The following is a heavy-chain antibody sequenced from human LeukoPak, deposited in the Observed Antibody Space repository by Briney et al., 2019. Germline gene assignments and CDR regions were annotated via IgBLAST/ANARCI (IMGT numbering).Heavy chain of an antibody. J-gene: IGHJ3*02. CDR1: GGSISSTNYY. D-gene: IGHD3-22*01. CDR3: AGRITMIVVVDPTPVAFDI. CDR2: ISYSGST. Sequence: MPSETLSLTCTVSGGSISSTNYYWGWIRQPPGKGLEWIGSISYSGSTYHNPSLKSRVTISVDTSKNQFSLKLSSVTAADTAVYYCAGRITMIVVVDPTPVAFDIWGQGTMVTVSS. V-gene: IGHV4-39*01.